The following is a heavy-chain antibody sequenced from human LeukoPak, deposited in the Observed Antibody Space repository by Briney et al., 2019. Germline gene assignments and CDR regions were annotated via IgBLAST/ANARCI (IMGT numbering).Heavy chain of an antibody. D-gene: IGHD6-19*01. Sequence: GGSLRLSCAASGFTFNSYAMSWVRQAPGKGLECVSVISAGGGSTYYADSVKGRFTISRDNSKNTLYLQMNNLRAEDTAVYFCASLPWLVRWIYYWGQGTLVTVSS. V-gene: IGHV3-23*01. J-gene: IGHJ4*02. CDR3: ASLPWLVRWIYY. CDR2: ISAGGGST. CDR1: GFTFNSYA.